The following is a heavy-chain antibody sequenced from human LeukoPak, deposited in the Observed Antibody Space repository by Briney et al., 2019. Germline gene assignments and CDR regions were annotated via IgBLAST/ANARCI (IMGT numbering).Heavy chain of an antibody. D-gene: IGHD6-6*01. CDR2: IYSGGST. CDR3: ARDSRSGYYYGMDV. V-gene: IGHV3-66*02. Sequence: GGSLRLSCAASGFTVSSNYMSWVRQAPGKGLEWVSVIYSGGSTYYADSVKGRFTISRDNSKNTLCLQMNSLRAEATAVYYCARDSRSGYYYGMDVWGQGTTVTVSS. J-gene: IGHJ6*02. CDR1: GFTVSSNY.